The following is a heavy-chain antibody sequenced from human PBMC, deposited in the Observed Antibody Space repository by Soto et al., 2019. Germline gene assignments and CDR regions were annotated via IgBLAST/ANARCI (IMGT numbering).Heavy chain of an antibody. Sequence: QVHLVQSGAEVKKPGASVKVSCKASGYTFINYYLHCVRQAPGHGLEWMAIINPTGGSTNYAQKFQSRITLTMDTSTSTVYMELSSLTSEDTDMYYCARHLAAGDVWGQGTLVTVSS. CDR2: INPTGGST. J-gene: IGHJ4*02. D-gene: IGHD2-8*02. CDR1: GYTFINYY. V-gene: IGHV1-46*01. CDR3: ARHLAAGDV.